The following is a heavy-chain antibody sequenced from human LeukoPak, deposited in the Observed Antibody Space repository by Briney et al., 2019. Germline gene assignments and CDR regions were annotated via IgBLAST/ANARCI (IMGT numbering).Heavy chain of an antibody. D-gene: IGHD6-19*01. CDR3: ARGLRYSSGWYEYYYYGMDV. J-gene: IGHJ6*02. Sequence: ASVKVSCKASGYTFTSYDINWVRQATGQGLEWMGRMNPNSGNTGYAQKFQGRVTMTRNTSISIAYMELSSLRSEDTAVYYCARGLRYSSGWYEYYYYGMDVWGQGTTVTVSS. V-gene: IGHV1-8*01. CDR1: GYTFTSYD. CDR2: MNPNSGNT.